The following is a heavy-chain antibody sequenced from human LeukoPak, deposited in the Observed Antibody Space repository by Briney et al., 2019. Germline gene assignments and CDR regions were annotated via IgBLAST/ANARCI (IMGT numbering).Heavy chain of an antibody. CDR2: IYHSGST. V-gene: IGHV4-4*02. D-gene: IGHD2-2*01. CDR1: GGSISSSNW. CDR3: ARSIVVVPAAMGASGWFDP. J-gene: IGHJ5*02. Sequence: PSETLSLTCAVSGGSISSSNWWSWVRQPPGKGLEWIGEIYHSGSTNYNPSLKSRVTISVDTSKNQFSLKLSSVTAADTAVYYCARSIVVVPAAMGASGWFDPWGQGTLVTVSS.